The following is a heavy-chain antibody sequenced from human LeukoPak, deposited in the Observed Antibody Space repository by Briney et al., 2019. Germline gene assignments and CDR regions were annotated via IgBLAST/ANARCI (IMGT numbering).Heavy chain of an antibody. D-gene: IGHD3-9*01. CDR2: LSYTGKT. J-gene: IGHJ4*02. CDR3: AALTGYQYFDY. V-gene: IGHV4-59*04. Sequence: SETLSLTCVVSGASVSSSHWNWIRQLPGRGLEWIGCLSYTGKTDYNPSLTSRVTMSLDTSKNQFSLKLSSVTAADTAVYYCAALTGYQYFDYWGQGTLVTVSS. CDR1: GASVSSSH.